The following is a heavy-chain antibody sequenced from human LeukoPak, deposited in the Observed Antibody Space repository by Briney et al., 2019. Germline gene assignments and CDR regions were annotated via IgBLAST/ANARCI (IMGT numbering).Heavy chain of an antibody. CDR2: IRYDGSNK. J-gene: IGHJ3*02. CDR1: GFTFSSYA. Sequence: GGSLRLSCAASGFTFSSYAMHWVRQAPGEGLEWVAFIRYDGSNKFYADSVKGRFTISRDNSKNTLYLQMNSLRAEDTAVYYCAKEDTEAFDIWGQGTMATVSS. V-gene: IGHV3-30*02. CDR3: AKEDTEAFDI. D-gene: IGHD5-18*01.